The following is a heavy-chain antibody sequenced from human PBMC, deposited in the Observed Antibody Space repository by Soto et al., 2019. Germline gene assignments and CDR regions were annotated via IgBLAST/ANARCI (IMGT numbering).Heavy chain of an antibody. CDR1: GGTFSSYA. D-gene: IGHD4-17*01. Sequence: QVQLVQSGAEVKKPGSSVKVSCKASGGTFSSYAISWVRQAPGQGIEWMGGIIPIFGTANYAQKFQGRVTITADESTSTAYMELSSLRSEDTAVYYCAREYGDYVRPYLVYYYYGMDVWGQGTTVTVSS. CDR3: AREYGDYVRPYLVYYYYGMDV. V-gene: IGHV1-69*12. CDR2: IIPIFGTA. J-gene: IGHJ6*02.